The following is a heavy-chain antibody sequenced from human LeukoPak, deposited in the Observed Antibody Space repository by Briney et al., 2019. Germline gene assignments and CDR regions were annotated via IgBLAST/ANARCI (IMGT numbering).Heavy chain of an antibody. CDR1: GFTFSFYW. V-gene: IGHV3-7*01. D-gene: IGHD5/OR15-5a*01. Sequence: GGSLRLSCAASGFTFSFYWMSWVRQAPGKGLEWVANMNRDGSEINYVDSVRGRFTISRDNAKNSVYLQMNSLRAEDTAVYFCVRDLGFSTFDNWGQGTLVTVSS. J-gene: IGHJ4*02. CDR2: MNRDGSEI. CDR3: VRDLGFSTFDN.